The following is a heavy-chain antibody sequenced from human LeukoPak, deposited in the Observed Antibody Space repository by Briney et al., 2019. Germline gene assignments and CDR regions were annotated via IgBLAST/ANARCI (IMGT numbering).Heavy chain of an antibody. D-gene: IGHD6-19*01. CDR3: SRGHIAVAPSAESFEH. CDR1: GYTFTSYY. J-gene: IGHJ1*01. Sequence: SVKVSCKASGYTFTSYYMQWVRQAPGHAREGPGMIIAILGIAKYAQQFEARDTIPANNSQSTDSMVLDSLRSEDTAVYYCSRGHIAVAPSAESFEHWGQGTLVTVSS. CDR2: IIAILGIA. V-gene: IGHV1-69*04.